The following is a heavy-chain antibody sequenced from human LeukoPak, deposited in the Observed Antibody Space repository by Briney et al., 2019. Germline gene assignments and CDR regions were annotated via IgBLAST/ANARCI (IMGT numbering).Heavy chain of an antibody. V-gene: IGHV4-34*01. CDR2: INHSGST. D-gene: IGHD1-26*01. CDR3: ARGLYRNAEYIVGATTFGY. CDR1: GFTFSSFA. Sequence: PRGSLRLSCAASGFTFSSFAMSWVRQPPGKGLEWIGEINHSGSTNYNPSLKSRVTISVDTSKNQFSLKLSSVTAADTAVYYCARGLYRNAEYIVGATTFGYWGQGTLVTVSS. J-gene: IGHJ4*02.